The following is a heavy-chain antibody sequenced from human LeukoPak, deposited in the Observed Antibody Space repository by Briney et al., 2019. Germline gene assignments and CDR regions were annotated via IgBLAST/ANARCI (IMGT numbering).Heavy chain of an antibody. CDR2: IIPIFGTA. Sequence: SVKVSCKASGYTFTSYDINWVRQATGQGLEWMGWIIPIFGTANYAQKFQGRVTITTDESTSTAYMELSSLRSEDTAVYYCARALYYYDSSGYYIDAFDIWGQGTMVTVSS. CDR1: GYTFTSYD. J-gene: IGHJ3*02. V-gene: IGHV1-69*05. CDR3: ARALYYYDSSGYYIDAFDI. D-gene: IGHD3-22*01.